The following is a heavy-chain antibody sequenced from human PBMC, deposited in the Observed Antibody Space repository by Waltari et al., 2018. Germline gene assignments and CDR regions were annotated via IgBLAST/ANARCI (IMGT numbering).Heavy chain of an antibody. V-gene: IGHV3-48*01. CDR3: ARDDLLRGHYSYDALDI. D-gene: IGHD3-3*01. CDR1: GVTFSTYS. CDR2: VSSTGSPI. Sequence: EVQLVASGGGLVQPGGPLRTSCAACGVTFSTYSINWDRQAPGKGLEWLSFVSSTGSPIYYAESVKGRFTISRDNDNNLVYLQMSSLRAEDTAVYYCARDDLLRGHYSYDALDIWGQGTMVTVSS. J-gene: IGHJ3*02.